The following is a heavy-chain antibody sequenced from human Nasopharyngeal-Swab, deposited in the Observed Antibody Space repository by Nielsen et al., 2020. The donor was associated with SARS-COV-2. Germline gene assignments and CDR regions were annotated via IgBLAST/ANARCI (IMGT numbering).Heavy chain of an antibody. D-gene: IGHD3-22*01. J-gene: IGHJ6*02. V-gene: IGHV3-30-3*01. Sequence: IRQPPGKGLEWVAVISYDGSNKYYADSVKGRFTISRDNSKNTLYLQMNSLRAEDTAVYYCARTDSSGYYPVTYYYYGMDVWGQGTTVTVSS. CDR3: ARTDSSGYYPVTYYYYGMDV. CDR2: ISYDGSNK.